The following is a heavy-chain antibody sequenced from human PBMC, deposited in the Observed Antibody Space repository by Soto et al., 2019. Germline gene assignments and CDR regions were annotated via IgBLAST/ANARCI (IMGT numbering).Heavy chain of an antibody. J-gene: IGHJ4*02. CDR1: GGTFSSYA. D-gene: IGHD4-17*01. V-gene: IGHV1-69*06. Sequence: ASVKVSCKASGGTFSSYAISWVRQAPGQGLEWMGGIIPIFGTANYAQKFQGRVTITADKSTSTAYMELSSLRSEDTAVYYRASLPDYGDRPYFDYWGQGTLVTVSS. CDR2: IIPIFGTA. CDR3: ASLPDYGDRPYFDY.